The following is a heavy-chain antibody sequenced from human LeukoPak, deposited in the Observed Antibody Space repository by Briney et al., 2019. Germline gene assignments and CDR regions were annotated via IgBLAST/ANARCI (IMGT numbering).Heavy chain of an antibody. D-gene: IGHD3-10*01. Sequence: GGSLRLSCAASGFTFSSYAMSWVRQAPGKGLEWVSAISGSGGSTYYADSVKGRFTISRDNSKSTLYLQMNSLRAEDTAVYYCAKGIYYGSGSPFDYWGQGTLVTVSS. J-gene: IGHJ4*02. CDR2: ISGSGGST. CDR3: AKGIYYGSGSPFDY. CDR1: GFTFSSYA. V-gene: IGHV3-23*01.